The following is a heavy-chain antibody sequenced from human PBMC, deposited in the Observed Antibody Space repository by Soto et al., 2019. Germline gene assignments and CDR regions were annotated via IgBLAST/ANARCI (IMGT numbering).Heavy chain of an antibody. CDR2: IKHDGSVQ. V-gene: IGHV3-7*03. CDR1: GFTFSGYW. CDR3: ARAPYSNAWYRFDL. J-gene: IGHJ4*02. D-gene: IGHD4-4*01. Sequence: GGSLRLSCEASGFTFSGYWMSWVRQAPGKGLEWVADIKHDGSVQYYVDSVKGRLTISRDNAKKQLYLQMNGLRAEDTALYYCARAPYSNAWYRFDLWGQGTLVTV.